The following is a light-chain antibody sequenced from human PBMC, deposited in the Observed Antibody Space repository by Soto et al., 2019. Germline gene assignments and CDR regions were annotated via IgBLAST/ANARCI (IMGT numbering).Light chain of an antibody. CDR3: QQLNSYPLT. J-gene: IGKJ4*01. V-gene: IGKV1-9*01. CDR2: AAS. Sequence: DITLTQSPSFLSASPGERATIXWRASQGISSYLAWYQQKPGKAPKLLIYAASTLQSGVPSRFSGSGSGTEFTLTISSLQPEDFATYYCQQLNSYPLTFGGGTKVDVK. CDR1: QGISSY.